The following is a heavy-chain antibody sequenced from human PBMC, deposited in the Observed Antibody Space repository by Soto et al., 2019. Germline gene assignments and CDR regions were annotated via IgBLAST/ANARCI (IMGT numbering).Heavy chain of an antibody. D-gene: IGHD1-1*01. J-gene: IGHJ5*02. CDR1: GTSISVLD. CDR3: VRHGKKPVADWSEH. V-gene: IGHV4-4*07. CDR2: IYATWTT. Sequence: PAGTXALSCALSGTSISVLDVVLSRNSAGKGLGFIGRIYATWTTDYNPSLKSRVMLSVDTSKKQFSLKLRSVNAADTAVYYCVRHGKKPVADWSEHWGER.